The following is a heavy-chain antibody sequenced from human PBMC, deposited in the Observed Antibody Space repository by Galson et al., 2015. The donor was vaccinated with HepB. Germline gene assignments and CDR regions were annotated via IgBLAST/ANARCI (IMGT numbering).Heavy chain of an antibody. J-gene: IGHJ4*02. CDR3: TLPYPASGIDY. V-gene: IGHV3-49*04. CDR1: GFSFGDYV. CDR2: IRSKPYGGAT. D-gene: IGHD6-13*01. Sequence: SLRLSCATSGFSFGDYVMSWVRQAPGKGLEWVGFIRSKPYGGATQYAASVKGRFTISRDDSKSIAYLQMNSLKIEDTAVYYCTLPYPASGIDYWGQGTLVTVSS.